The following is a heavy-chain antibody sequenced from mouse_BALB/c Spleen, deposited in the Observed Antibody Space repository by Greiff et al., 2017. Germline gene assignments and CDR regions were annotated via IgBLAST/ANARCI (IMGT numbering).Heavy chain of an antibody. CDR3: ARHEPRGRYAMDY. J-gene: IGHJ4*01. CDR1: GFTFSSYT. CDR2: ISNGGGST. D-gene: IGHD3-3*01. Sequence: EVMLVESGGGLVQPGGSLKLSCAASGFTFSSYTMSWVRQTPEKRLEWVAYISNGGGSTYYPDTVKGRFTISRDNAKNTLYLQMSSLKSEDTAMYYCARHEPRGRYAMDYWGQGTSVTVSS. V-gene: IGHV5-12-2*01.